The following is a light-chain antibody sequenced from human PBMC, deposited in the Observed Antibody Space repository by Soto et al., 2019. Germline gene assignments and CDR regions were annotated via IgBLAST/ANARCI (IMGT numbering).Light chain of an antibody. CDR3: VLYVGSGIL. Sequence: QAVVTQEPSFSVSPGGTVTLTCGLNSGSVSTSYSPSWYQQTPGQAPRTLIYNTNTRSSGVPDRFSGSILGNKAALTITGAQADDASDYYCVLYVGSGILFGGGTKVTVL. V-gene: IGLV8-61*01. CDR2: NTN. CDR1: SGSVSTSYS. J-gene: IGLJ2*01.